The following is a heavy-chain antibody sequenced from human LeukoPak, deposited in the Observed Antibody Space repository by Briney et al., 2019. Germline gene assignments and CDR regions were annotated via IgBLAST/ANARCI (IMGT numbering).Heavy chain of an antibody. CDR2: IYPGDSDT. CDR3: ARPKTPGGDGYNFDY. D-gene: IGHD5-24*01. Sequence: GESLKISCKGSGYSFTSYWIGWVRPMPGKGLEWMGIIYPGDSDTRYSPSFQGQVTISADKSISTAYLQWSSLKASDTAMYYCARPKTPGGDGYNFDYWGQGTLVTVSS. J-gene: IGHJ4*02. CDR1: GYSFTSYW. V-gene: IGHV5-51*01.